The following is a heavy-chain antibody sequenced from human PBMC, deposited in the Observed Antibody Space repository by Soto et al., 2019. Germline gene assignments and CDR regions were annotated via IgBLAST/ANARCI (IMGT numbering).Heavy chain of an antibody. Sequence: SETLSLTCTVSGGSISSYYWSWIRQPPGKGLEWIGYIYYSGSTNYNPSLKSRVTISVDTSKNQFSLKLSSVTAADTAVYYCARSFMWPEYYFDYWGQGTLVTVSS. CDR1: GGSISSYY. CDR2: IYYSGST. D-gene: IGHD2-21*01. CDR3: ARSFMWPEYYFDY. V-gene: IGHV4-59*01. J-gene: IGHJ4*02.